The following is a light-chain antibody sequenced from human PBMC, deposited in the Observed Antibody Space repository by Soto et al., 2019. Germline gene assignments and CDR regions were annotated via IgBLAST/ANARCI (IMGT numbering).Light chain of an antibody. CDR2: LESSGTY. J-gene: IGLJ3*02. CDR3: ETWDINSWV. Sequence: QSVLTQSSSASASLGSSVKLTCTLSSGYSSYIIAWHQQRPGKAPRYLMKLESSGTYNKGSGVPDRFSGSTSGADRYLTISNLQSEDEADYYCETWDINSWVFGGGTQLTVL. CDR1: SGYSSYI. V-gene: IGLV4-60*03.